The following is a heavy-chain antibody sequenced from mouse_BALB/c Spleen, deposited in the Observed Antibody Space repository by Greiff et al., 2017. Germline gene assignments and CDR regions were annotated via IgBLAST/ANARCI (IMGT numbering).Heavy chain of an antibody. Sequence: QVQLKQSGPGLVQPSQSLSITCTVSGFSLTSYGVHWVRQSPGKGLEWLGVIWSGGSTDYNAAFISRLSISKDNSKSQVFFKMNSLQANDTAIYYCARNCNDYGYYAMDYWGQGTSVTVSS. J-gene: IGHJ4*01. V-gene: IGHV2-2*02. CDR2: IWSGGST. CDR3: ARNCNDYGYYAMDY. CDR1: GFSLTSYG. D-gene: IGHD2-4*01.